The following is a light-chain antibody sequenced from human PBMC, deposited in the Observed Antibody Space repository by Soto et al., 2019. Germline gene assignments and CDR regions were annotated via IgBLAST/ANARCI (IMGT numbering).Light chain of an antibody. CDR3: QQYNSYWT. V-gene: IGKV1-5*01. J-gene: IGKJ1*01. CDR1: QTVERW. Sequence: DIQMTQSPSTLPASVGDRVTISCRASQTVERWLAWYQQKPGKAPKLLISDVSSLERGVPSRFSGSGSGTEFTLTISSLQPDDFATYYCQQYNSYWTFGQGTKVDIK. CDR2: DVS.